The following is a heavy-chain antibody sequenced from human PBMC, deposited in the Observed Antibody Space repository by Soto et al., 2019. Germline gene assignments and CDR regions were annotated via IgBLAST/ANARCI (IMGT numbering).Heavy chain of an antibody. CDR3: AGGEMGTVHFDY. Sequence: QVQLVESGGGLVKPGGSLRLSCAASGFTFSDCYMSWIRQAPGKGLEWVSYISRSGSSIYYADSVKGRFTISRDDAKNSLYLQMNSLRAEDTAVYYCAGGEMGTVHFDYWGQGALVTVSS. D-gene: IGHD4-4*01. CDR1: GFTFSDCY. J-gene: IGHJ4*02. CDR2: ISRSGSSI. V-gene: IGHV3-11*01.